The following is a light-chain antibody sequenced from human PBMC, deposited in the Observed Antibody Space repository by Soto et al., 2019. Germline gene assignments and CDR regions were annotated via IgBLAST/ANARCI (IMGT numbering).Light chain of an antibody. CDR3: QHTYSTPYT. CDR2: ATS. J-gene: IGKJ2*01. CDR1: QSITTY. V-gene: IGKV1-39*01. Sequence: DIQMTQSPSSLSASVGDRVTITCRASQSITTYLHWYQQKPGKAPKLLIYATSSLQSGFPSRFSGSGSGTDFTLTISSLQPEDFATYYCQHTYSTPYTFGQGTKLEIK.